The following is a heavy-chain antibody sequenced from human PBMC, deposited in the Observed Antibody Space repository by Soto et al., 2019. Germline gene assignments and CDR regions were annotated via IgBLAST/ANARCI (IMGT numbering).Heavy chain of an antibody. J-gene: IGHJ6*02. V-gene: IGHV3-33*01. CDR3: ARDNHATYYDFWSGYSTDYYGMDV. Sequence: GGSLRLSCAASGFTFSSYGMHWVRQAPGKGLEWVAVIWYDGSNKYYADSVKGRFTISRDNSKNTLYLQMNSLRAEDTAVYYCARDNHATYYDFWSGYSTDYYGMDVWGQGTTVTVYS. D-gene: IGHD3-3*01. CDR1: GFTFSSYG. CDR2: IWYDGSNK.